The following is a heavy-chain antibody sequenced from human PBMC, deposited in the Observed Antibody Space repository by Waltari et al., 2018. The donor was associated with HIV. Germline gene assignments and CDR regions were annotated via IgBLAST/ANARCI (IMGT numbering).Heavy chain of an antibody. Sequence: QVQLMQSGAEVKKPGTSVKVSCTASGYAFTGYHVHWVRQYRGQGLEWRGWINPNRGGINYAQKFQDRVIMTRDTSLTTFYMDLNRLTSDDTAIYFCVRDGGDDNGDYWGQGTLVTVSS. CDR3: VRDGGDDNGDY. D-gene: IGHD3-16*01. J-gene: IGHJ4*02. CDR1: GYAFTGYH. V-gene: IGHV1-2*02. CDR2: INPNRGGI.